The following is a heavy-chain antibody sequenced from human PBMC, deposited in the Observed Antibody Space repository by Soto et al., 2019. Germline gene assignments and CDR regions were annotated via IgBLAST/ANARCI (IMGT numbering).Heavy chain of an antibody. CDR2: ISYDGSNK. D-gene: IGHD4-4*01. V-gene: IGHV3-30-3*01. CDR3: ARGYTGDYSNYYYGMDV. J-gene: IGHJ6*02. Sequence: QVQLVESGGGVVQPGRSLRLSCAASGFTFSSYAMHWVRQAPGKGLEWVAVISYDGSNKYYADSVKGRFTISRDNSKNTLYLQMNSLRAEDTAVYYCARGYTGDYSNYYYGMDVWGQGTTVTVSS. CDR1: GFTFSSYA.